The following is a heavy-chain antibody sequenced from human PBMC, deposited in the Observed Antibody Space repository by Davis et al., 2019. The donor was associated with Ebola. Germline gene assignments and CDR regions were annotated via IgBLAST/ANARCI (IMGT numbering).Heavy chain of an antibody. CDR1: GFTFGDYT. Sequence: GESLKISCTASGFTFGDYTMSWVRQAPGKGLEWVGFIRSRAYGGTIEYAASVKGRFSISRDDSKSTAYLQMNSLKTEDTAVYYCTRDYSNSFDFWGQGTLVTVSS. CDR3: TRDYSNSFDF. V-gene: IGHV3-49*04. J-gene: IGHJ4*02. D-gene: IGHD6-6*01. CDR2: IRSRAYGGTI.